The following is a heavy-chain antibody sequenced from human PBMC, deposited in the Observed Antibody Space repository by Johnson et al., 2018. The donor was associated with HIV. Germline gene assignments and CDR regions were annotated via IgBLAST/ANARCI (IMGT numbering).Heavy chain of an antibody. V-gene: IGHV3-48*04. J-gene: IGHJ3*02. CDR2: ISSSGETR. CDR3: ATCSDQVLLAGNAFDI. Sequence: EVQLVESGGGLVKPGGSLRLSCAASGFTFSSYGMHWVRQAPGKGLEWFAYISSSGETRYYADSVKGRFTLSRDNAKNSLFLQMNSLRVEDTAVYYCATCSDQVLLAGNAFDIWGQGTMVTVSS. D-gene: IGHD2-2*01. CDR1: GFTFSSYG.